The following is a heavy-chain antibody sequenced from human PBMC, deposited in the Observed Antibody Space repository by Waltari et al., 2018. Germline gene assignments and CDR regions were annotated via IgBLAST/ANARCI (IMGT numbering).Heavy chain of an antibody. Sequence: QVQLQESGPGMLRPSETLSLTCTVSGDSIKTDTYYWGWIRQSPGKGLACLGPIHSSGTTYVPASLEPRVTISVDTFNNRFSLNLRSATAADTAVYFCARLVWFGAWIDNWGQGSLVTVSS. CDR1: GDSIKTDTYY. J-gene: IGHJ4*02. D-gene: IGHD3-10*01. V-gene: IGHV4-39*01. CDR2: IHSSGTT. CDR3: ARLVWFGAWIDN.